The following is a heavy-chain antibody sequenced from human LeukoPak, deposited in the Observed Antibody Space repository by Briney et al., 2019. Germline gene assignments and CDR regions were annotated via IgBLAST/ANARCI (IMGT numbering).Heavy chain of an antibody. CDR2: IYYSGST. CDR1: GGSISSSSYY. J-gene: IGHJ4*02. CDR3: ASLKTGYSSSWVDY. Sequence: SETLSLTCTVSGGSISSSSYYWGWIRQPPGKGLEWIGSIYYSGSTYYNPSLKSRVTISVDTSKNQFSLKLSSVTAADTAVCYCASLKTGYSSSWVDYWGQGTLVTVSS. V-gene: IGHV4-39*01. D-gene: IGHD6-13*01.